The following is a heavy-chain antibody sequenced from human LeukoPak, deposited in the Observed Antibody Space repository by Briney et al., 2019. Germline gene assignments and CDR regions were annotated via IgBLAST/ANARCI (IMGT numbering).Heavy chain of an antibody. Sequence: ASVTVSCTASGYTFTSYDINWVRQATGQGLEWMGGIIPIFGTANYAQKFQGRVTITADESTSTAYMELSSLRSEDTAVYYCARGNGVMDAFDIWGQGTMVTVSS. CDR3: ARGNGVMDAFDI. J-gene: IGHJ3*02. CDR2: IIPIFGTA. D-gene: IGHD2-8*01. CDR1: GYTFTSYD. V-gene: IGHV1-69*13.